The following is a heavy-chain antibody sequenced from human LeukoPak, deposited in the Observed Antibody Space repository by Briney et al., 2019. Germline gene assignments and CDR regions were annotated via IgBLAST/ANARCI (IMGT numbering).Heavy chain of an antibody. D-gene: IGHD2-2*01. Sequence: HPGGSLRLSCAASGFTFSSYEMNWVRQAPGKGLEWVSYISSSGSTIYYADSVKGRFTISRDNAKNSLYLQMNSLRAEDTVVYYCARDYCSSTSCYLYYYYGMDVWGQGTTVTVSS. J-gene: IGHJ6*02. CDR3: ARDYCSSTSCYLYYYYGMDV. CDR2: ISSSGSTI. CDR1: GFTFSSYE. V-gene: IGHV3-48*03.